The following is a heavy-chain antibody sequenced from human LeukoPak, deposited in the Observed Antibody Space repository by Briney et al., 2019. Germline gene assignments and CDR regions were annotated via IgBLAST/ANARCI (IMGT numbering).Heavy chain of an antibody. CDR3: ARGGRTQQGYNRFDP. Sequence: SETLSLTCTVSGGSISSYYWSWIRQPPGKGLEWIGYIYYSGSTNYNPSLKSRVTISVDTSKNQFSLKLSSVTAADTAVYYCARGGRTQQGYNRFDPWGQGTLVTVSS. J-gene: IGHJ5*02. D-gene: IGHD6-13*01. V-gene: IGHV4-59*01. CDR2: IYYSGST. CDR1: GGSISSYY.